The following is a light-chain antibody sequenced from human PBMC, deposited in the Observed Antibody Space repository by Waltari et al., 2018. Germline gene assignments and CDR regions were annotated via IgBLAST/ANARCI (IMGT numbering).Light chain of an antibody. CDR1: QSVSSSY. CDR2: GAS. J-gene: IGKJ4*01. V-gene: IGKV3-20*01. CDR3: QQYGSSPALT. Sequence: EIVLTQSPGTLSLSPGESATLSCRASQSVSSSYLAWYQQKPGQAPRLLIYGASSRATGIPDRFSGSESGTDFTLTISRLEPEDFAVYYCQQYGSSPALTFGGGTKVEIK.